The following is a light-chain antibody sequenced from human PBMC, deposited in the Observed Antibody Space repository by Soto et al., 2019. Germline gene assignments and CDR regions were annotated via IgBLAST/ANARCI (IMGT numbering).Light chain of an antibody. CDR1: QSLLDSNGYNY. J-gene: IGKJ1*01. V-gene: IGKV2-28*01. CDR2: LGS. CDR3: MQALQSPPT. Sequence: DIVMTQSPLSLPVTPGEPASISCSSSQSLLDSNGYNYLDWYLQKSGQSPQLLIYLGSNRASGVPDRCSGSGSGTDFTLKISRVEAEDVGVYYCMQALQSPPTVGQGTKVEIK.